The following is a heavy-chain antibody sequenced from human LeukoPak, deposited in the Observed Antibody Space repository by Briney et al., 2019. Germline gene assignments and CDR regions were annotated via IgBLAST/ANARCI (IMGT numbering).Heavy chain of an antibody. CDR1: GGSISSSSYY. Sequence: SETLSLTCTVSGGSISSSSYYWGWIRQPPGKGLEWIGSIYYSGSTYYNPSLKSRVTISVDTSKHQFSLKLSSVTAADTAVYYCARRRWGPYFDYWGQGTLVTVSS. D-gene: IGHD2-21*02. J-gene: IGHJ4*02. V-gene: IGHV4-39*01. CDR3: ARRRWGPYFDY. CDR2: IYYSGST.